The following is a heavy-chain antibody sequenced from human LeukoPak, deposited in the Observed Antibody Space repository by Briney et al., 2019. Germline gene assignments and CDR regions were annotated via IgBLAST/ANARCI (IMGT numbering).Heavy chain of an antibody. CDR3: ARGRIVGATNYYFDY. CDR2: IYYSGST. Sequence: SETLSLTCTVSGGSISSYYWSWIRQPPGKGLEWIGYIYYSGSTNYNPSLKSRVTISVDTSKNQFSLKLSSVTAADTAAYYCARGRIVGATNYYFDYWGQGTLVTVSS. J-gene: IGHJ4*02. D-gene: IGHD1-26*01. V-gene: IGHV4-59*01. CDR1: GGSISSYY.